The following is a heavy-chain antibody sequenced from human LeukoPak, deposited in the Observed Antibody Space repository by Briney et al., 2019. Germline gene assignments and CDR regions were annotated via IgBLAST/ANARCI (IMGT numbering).Heavy chain of an antibody. D-gene: IGHD6-13*01. Sequence: GGSLRLSCAASGFTFSDYYMSWIRQAPGKGLEWVSSISSSGSTIYYADSVKGRFTISRDNAKNSLYLQMNSLRAEDTAVYYCARKTYSSSWYRDPFDPWGQGTLVTVSS. CDR3: ARKTYSSSWYRDPFDP. CDR2: ISSSGSTI. V-gene: IGHV3-11*04. J-gene: IGHJ5*02. CDR1: GFTFSDYY.